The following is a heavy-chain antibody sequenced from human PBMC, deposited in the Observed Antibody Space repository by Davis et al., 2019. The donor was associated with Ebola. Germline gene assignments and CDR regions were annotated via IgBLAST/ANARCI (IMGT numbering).Heavy chain of an antibody. CDR2: IYGNGDT. V-gene: IGHV3-53*04. CDR1: GFSVTNKF. CDR3: ARTQTGSSGWYDFFDI. Sequence: PGGSLRLSCAVSGFSVTNKFMGWVRQSPGKGLEWVSIIYGNGDTYYADSVTGRFTISRHDSENTLYLQMNSLRPEDTAVYYCARTQTGSSGWYDFFDIWGQGTLVTVSS. J-gene: IGHJ4*02. D-gene: IGHD6-19*01.